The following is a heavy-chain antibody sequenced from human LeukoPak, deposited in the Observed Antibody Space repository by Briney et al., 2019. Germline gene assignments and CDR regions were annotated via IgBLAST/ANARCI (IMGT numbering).Heavy chain of an antibody. CDR1: GGTFSSYA. CDR3: ARDLVKYYDSSGYYSCGY. Sequence: SVKVSCKASGGTFSSYAISWVRQAPGRGLEWMGGIIPIFGTANYAQKFQGRVTITADESTSTAYMELSSLRSGDTAVYYCARDLVKYYDSSGYYSCGYWGQGTLVTVSS. CDR2: IIPIFGTA. V-gene: IGHV1-69*13. D-gene: IGHD3-22*01. J-gene: IGHJ4*02.